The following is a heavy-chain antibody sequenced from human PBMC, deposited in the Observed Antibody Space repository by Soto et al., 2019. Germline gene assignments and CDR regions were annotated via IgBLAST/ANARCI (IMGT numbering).Heavy chain of an antibody. J-gene: IGHJ6*02. CDR2: IYYSGST. V-gene: IGHV4-59*01. CDR1: GGSISSYY. Sequence: SETLSLTCTVSGGSISSYYWSWIRQPPGKGLEWIGYIYYSGSTNYNPSLKSRVTISVDTSKNQFSLKLSSVTAADTAVYYCARRSFCYGSGRDYYYYGMDVWGQGTTVTVS. CDR3: ARRSFCYGSGRDYYYYGMDV. D-gene: IGHD3-10*01.